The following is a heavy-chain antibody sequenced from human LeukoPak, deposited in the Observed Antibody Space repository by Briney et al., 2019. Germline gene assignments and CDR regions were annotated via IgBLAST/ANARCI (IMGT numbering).Heavy chain of an antibody. CDR3: AKDGSSSWSPSFFDY. CDR2: FSGSGSST. V-gene: IGHV3-23*01. CDR1: GFTFSGYA. J-gene: IGHJ4*02. D-gene: IGHD6-13*01. Sequence: GGPLRLSCAASGFTFSGYAMSWVRQAPGKGLEWVSAFSGSGSSTYYADSVKGRFTISRDNSKNTLYLQMNSLRAEDTALYYCAKDGSSSWSPSFFDYWGQGTLVTVSS.